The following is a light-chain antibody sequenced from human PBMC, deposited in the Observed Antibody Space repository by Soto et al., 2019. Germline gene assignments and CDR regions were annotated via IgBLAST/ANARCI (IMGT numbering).Light chain of an antibody. CDR1: STDLGSHNL. J-gene: IGLJ7*01. Sequence: QSALTQPASVSGSPGQSITISCTGASTDLGSHNLVSWYQQLPGEVPKLVIYEATKRPSGVSTRLSGSKSGNTASLTISGLQPEDEADYHCCSYATATLLFGGGTQLTVL. CDR2: EAT. V-gene: IGLV2-23*01. CDR3: CSYATATLL.